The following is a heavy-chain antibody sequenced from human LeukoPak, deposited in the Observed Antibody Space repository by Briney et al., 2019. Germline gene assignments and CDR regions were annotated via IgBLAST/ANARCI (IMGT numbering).Heavy chain of an antibody. CDR1: GYSFTNYD. V-gene: IGHV1-8*03. CDR3: ARMYYYDNSGDDNWFDP. CDR2: LNPNTGNT. D-gene: IGHD3-22*01. Sequence: ASVKVSCKASGYSFTNYDINWVRQATGQGLEWMGWLNPNTGNTGYAQRFQGRVTITRNTSISTAYLELSSLRSEDTAIYYCARMYYYDNSGDDNWFDPWGQGTLVTVSS. J-gene: IGHJ5*02.